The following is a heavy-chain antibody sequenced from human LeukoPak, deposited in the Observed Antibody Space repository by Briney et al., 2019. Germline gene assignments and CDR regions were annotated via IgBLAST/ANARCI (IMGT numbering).Heavy chain of an antibody. CDR2: IYENGGTT. CDR1: GFTFRSHA. V-gene: IGHV3-23*01. D-gene: IGHD2-15*01. CDR3: AKQLGYCSDGSCYFPY. J-gene: IGHJ4*02. Sequence: GGSLRLSCVGSGFTFRSHAMSWVRQAPEKGLEFVSGIYENGGTTYYADSVKGRFTISRDNTKSTLCLQMNSLRAEDTAVYYCAKQLGYCSDGSCYFPYWGQGTLVTVSS.